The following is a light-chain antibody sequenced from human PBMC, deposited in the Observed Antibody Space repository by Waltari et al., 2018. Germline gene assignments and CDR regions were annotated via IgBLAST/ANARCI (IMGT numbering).Light chain of an antibody. Sequence: DLVVTQTPLPLPVTPGEPASIPCRSSQSLLNSDGYTHLHWFLQKPGQSPHLLIYLGFNRASGVPDRFSGSGSGTHFTLTVSRVEAEDGGVYYCMQSLQTPFSFGQGTKVEMK. V-gene: IGKV2-28*01. CDR2: LGF. CDR3: MQSLQTPFS. J-gene: IGKJ2*03. CDR1: QSLLNSDGYTH.